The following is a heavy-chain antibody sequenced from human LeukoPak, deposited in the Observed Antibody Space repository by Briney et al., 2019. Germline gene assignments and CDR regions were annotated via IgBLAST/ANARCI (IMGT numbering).Heavy chain of an antibody. CDR2: IYGGGDT. D-gene: IGHD6-6*01. Sequence: PGGSLRLSCVVSGFSVSNDYMSWVRQAPGKGLEWVSAIYGGGDTCYADSVRGRFTISRDNFENTLFLQMDSLRAEDTAVYYCTRLLPSSRHFFDSWGQGALVTVSS. CDR1: GFSVSNDY. J-gene: IGHJ4*02. CDR3: TRLLPSSRHFFDS. V-gene: IGHV3-53*01.